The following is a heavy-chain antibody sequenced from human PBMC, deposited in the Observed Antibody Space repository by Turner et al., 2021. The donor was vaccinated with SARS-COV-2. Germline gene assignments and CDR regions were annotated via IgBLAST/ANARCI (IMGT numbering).Heavy chain of an antibody. D-gene: IGHD6-13*01. CDR3: ARHWEVAAAAYLARFEP. J-gene: IGHJ5*02. V-gene: IGHV4-39*01. Sequence: QLQLLESGPGLVTLSDTHSLTCTVSGGSISRSCYYWGWIRQPPGKGLEWIGSIYYSGSTYYNPSLKSRVTIFVDTSKNQFSLKLSSVTAADTAVYYCARHWEVAAAAYLARFEPWGQGTLVTVSS. CDR2: IYYSGST. CDR1: GGSISRSCYY.